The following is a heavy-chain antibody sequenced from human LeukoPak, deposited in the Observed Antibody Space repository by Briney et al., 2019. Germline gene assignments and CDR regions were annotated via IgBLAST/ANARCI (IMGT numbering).Heavy chain of an antibody. J-gene: IGHJ5*02. CDR2: IFYTGST. CDR1: GGSISSYY. CDR3: ARHVSNWFDP. Sequence: SETLSLTCSVSGGSISSYYWSWIRQPPGKGLEWIGNIFYTGSTKYNPSLKSRVTISVDTSKNQISLKLSSVTAADTAVYYCARHVSNWFDPWGQGTLVTVSS. D-gene: IGHD3-16*02. V-gene: IGHV4-59*08.